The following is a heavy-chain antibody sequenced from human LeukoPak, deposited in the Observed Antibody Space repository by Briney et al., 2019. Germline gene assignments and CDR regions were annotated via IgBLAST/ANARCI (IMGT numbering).Heavy chain of an antibody. CDR3: ARDPIAAASNWFDP. CDR2: INPNSGGT. Sequence: ASVKVSCKASGYTFTGYYMHWVRQAPGQRLEWMGWINPNSGGTNYAQKFQGRVTMTRDTSISTAYMELNRLRSDDTAVYYCARDPIAAASNWFDPWGQGTLVTVSS. V-gene: IGHV1-2*02. D-gene: IGHD6-13*01. J-gene: IGHJ5*02. CDR1: GYTFTGYY.